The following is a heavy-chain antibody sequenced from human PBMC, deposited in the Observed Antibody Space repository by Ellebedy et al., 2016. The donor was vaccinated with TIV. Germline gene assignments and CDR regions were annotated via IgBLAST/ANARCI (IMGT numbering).Heavy chain of an antibody. V-gene: IGHV4-34*01. D-gene: IGHD2-15*01. CDR1: GGSFSGYY. CDR3: ARRAVVAWFDP. Sequence: SETLSLTXAVYGGSFSGYYWSWIRQPPGKGLEWIGEINHSGSTNYNPSLKSRVTISVDTSKNQFSLKLSSVTAADTAVYYCARRAVVAWFDPWGQGTLVTVSS. CDR2: INHSGST. J-gene: IGHJ5*02.